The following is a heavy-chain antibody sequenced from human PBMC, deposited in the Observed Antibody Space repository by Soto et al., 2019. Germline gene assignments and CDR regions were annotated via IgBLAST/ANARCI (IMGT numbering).Heavy chain of an antibody. CDR2: ISYDGSNK. CDR1: GFSYSSYD. V-gene: IGHV3-30*03. Sequence: QVQLVESGGGVVQPGRSLRLSCAASGFSYSSYDMHWVRQAPGKGLEWVAVISYDGSNKYYADSVKGRFTISRDNSKNTLYLQMNSLRAEDTAVYYCPSPPMTTMSWGQGTLVTGPS. CDR3: PSPPMTTMS. J-gene: IGHJ5*02. D-gene: IGHD4-4*01.